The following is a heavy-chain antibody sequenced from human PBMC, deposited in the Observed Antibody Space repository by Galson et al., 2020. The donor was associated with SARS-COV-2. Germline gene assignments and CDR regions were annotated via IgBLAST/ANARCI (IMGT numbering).Heavy chain of an antibody. Sequence: PSETLSLTCTVSGDSMITYYWNWIRQPPGEGLEWIGYVYYTGLTNYNPSLKSRLTLSVDTSKNQFSLNLNSVTAADAAVYYCARGGDYFLNWIDSWGQGTPVVVSS. CDR3: ARGGDYFLNWIDS. V-gene: IGHV4-59*01. CDR2: VYYTGLT. D-gene: IGHD4-17*01. J-gene: IGHJ5*01. CDR1: GDSMITYY.